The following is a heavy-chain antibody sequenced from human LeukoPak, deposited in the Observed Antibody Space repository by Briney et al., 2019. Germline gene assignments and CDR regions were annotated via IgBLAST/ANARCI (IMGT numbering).Heavy chain of an antibody. CDR3: VSSTGYYDSSGYYYRDAFDI. Sequence: SETLSLTCTVSGYSISSGYYWSWIRQPAGKGLEWIGRINTSGSTNYNASLKSRVTMSVDTSKNQFSLKLSSVTAADTAVYYCVSSTGYYDSSGYYYRDAFDIWGQGTMVTVSS. D-gene: IGHD3-22*01. CDR1: GYSISSGYY. V-gene: IGHV4-4*07. CDR2: INTSGST. J-gene: IGHJ3*02.